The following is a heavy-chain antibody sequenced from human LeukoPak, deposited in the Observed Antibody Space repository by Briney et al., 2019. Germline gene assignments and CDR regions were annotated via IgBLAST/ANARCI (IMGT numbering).Heavy chain of an antibody. Sequence: GGSLRLSCAASGFTFSSYNMNWVRQAPGKGLEWVSYISSSSSTIYYADSVKGRFTISRDNAKNSLYLQMNSLRDEDTAVYYCAKPAYCGGDCYSSPFQHWGQGTLVTVSS. CDR1: GFTFSSYN. CDR3: AKPAYCGGDCYSSPFQH. V-gene: IGHV3-48*02. J-gene: IGHJ1*01. CDR2: ISSSSSTI. D-gene: IGHD2-21*02.